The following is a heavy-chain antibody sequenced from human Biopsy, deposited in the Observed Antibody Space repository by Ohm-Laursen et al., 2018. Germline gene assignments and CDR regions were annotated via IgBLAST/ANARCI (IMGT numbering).Heavy chain of an antibody. CDR1: GFNFVSYA. D-gene: IGHD5-12*01. Sequence: SLRLSCSASGFNFVSYAMSWVRQAPGKGLEWVAAISGNGGSTHYGDSVRGRFTLSRDNSKNTLYLQMNSLIAEDTAVYYCARADMVTTIVDYWGQGTLVTVSS. CDR2: ISGNGGST. V-gene: IGHV3-23*01. CDR3: ARADMVTTIVDY. J-gene: IGHJ4*02.